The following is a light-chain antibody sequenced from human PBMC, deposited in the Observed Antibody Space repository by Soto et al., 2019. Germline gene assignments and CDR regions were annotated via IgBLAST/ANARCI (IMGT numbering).Light chain of an antibody. Sequence: QPVLTQPASVSGSPGQSITFSCTGTSSDVGTYNLVSWYQQRPGKAPKLMIFESTKRPSGVSNRFSGSKSGNTASLTISGLQAEDEADYFCTSYTTTSAVIFGGGTKLTVL. V-gene: IGLV2-14*02. CDR2: EST. J-gene: IGLJ2*01. CDR1: SSDVGTYNL. CDR3: TSYTTTSAVI.